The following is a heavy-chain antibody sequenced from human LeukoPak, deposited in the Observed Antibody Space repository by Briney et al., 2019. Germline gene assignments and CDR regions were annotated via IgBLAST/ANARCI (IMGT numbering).Heavy chain of an antibody. CDR3: AKHLRATNTYIFFGLDV. Sequence: QSGGSLRLSCAATGFTFKDYGMHWVRQPPGKGLEWVSGINWNGGGTEYADSVKGRFTISRDNAKNSLYLQMTSLRPEDTALYYCAKHLRATNTYIFFGLDVWGQGTTVTVSS. CDR2: INWNGGGT. V-gene: IGHV3-9*01. D-gene: IGHD1-26*01. CDR1: GFTFKDYG. J-gene: IGHJ6*02.